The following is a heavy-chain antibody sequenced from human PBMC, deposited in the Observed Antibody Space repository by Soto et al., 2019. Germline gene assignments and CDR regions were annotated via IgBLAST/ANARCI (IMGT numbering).Heavy chain of an antibody. J-gene: IGHJ3*01. CDR2: IKSETDSGTT. D-gene: IGHD2-8*01. Sequence: GGSLRLSCAASGFNLNNARVSWVRQAPGKGLEWIGHIKSETDSGTTDYAAPVKGRFTISRDGSDNTLYLQMISLKTEDTALYYCTPTLVMVYASAPASYFDVWGQGTMVTVSS. CDR3: TPTLVMVYASAPASYFDV. V-gene: IGHV3-15*01. CDR1: GFNLNNAR.